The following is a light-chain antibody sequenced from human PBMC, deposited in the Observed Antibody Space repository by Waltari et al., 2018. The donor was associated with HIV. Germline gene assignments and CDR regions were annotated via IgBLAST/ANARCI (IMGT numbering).Light chain of an antibody. CDR1: QDIRNF. Sequence: DIQMTQSPPSLSASVGDRVTITCQASQDIRNFLNWDQQKPGQVPKLPIYDASNLETGVPSRFSGSGSGTDFTLTISSLQPYDIATYYCQQYNNVPRTVGGGTKVEIK. CDR3: QQYNNVPRT. V-gene: IGKV1-33*01. J-gene: IGKJ4*01. CDR2: DAS.